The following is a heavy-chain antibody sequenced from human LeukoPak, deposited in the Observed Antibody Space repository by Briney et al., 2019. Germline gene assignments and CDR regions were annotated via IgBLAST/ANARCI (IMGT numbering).Heavy chain of an antibody. V-gene: IGHV3-23*01. CDR1: GFTFSSYA. Sequence: GGSLRLSCAASGFTFSSYAMGWVRQAPGKGLEWVSAISGSGGSTYYADSVKGRFTISRDNSKNTLYLQMNSLRAEDTAVYYCAKCSTMISSKYYFDYWGQGTLVTVSS. CDR2: ISGSGGST. D-gene: IGHD3-22*01. J-gene: IGHJ4*02. CDR3: AKCSTMISSKYYFDY.